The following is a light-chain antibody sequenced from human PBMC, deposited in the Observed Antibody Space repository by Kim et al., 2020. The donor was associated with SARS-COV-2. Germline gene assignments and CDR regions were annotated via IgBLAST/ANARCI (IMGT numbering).Light chain of an antibody. CDR2: AAS. V-gene: IGKV1-39*01. CDR3: QHSYSTPYT. CDR1: QTISSY. J-gene: IGKJ2*01. Sequence: SASVGDRVTIPCRASQTISSYLNWYQQRPGEAPNLVIYAASSLQSGVPSRFSGSGSGTDFTLTISSLQPEDFATYYCQHSYSTPYTFGQGTKLEI.